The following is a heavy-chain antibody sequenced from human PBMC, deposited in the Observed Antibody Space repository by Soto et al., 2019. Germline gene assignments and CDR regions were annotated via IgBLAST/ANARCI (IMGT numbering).Heavy chain of an antibody. CDR2: ISGSGGST. CDR1: GFTFSSYA. CDR3: AKVAWVAAAGPVSFDY. J-gene: IGHJ4*02. V-gene: IGHV3-23*01. Sequence: GGSLRLSCAASGFTFSSYAMSWVRQAPGKGLEWVSAISGSGGSTYYADSVKGRFTISRDNSKNTLYLQMNSLRAEDTAVYYCAKVAWVAAAGPVSFDYWGQGTLVTVSS. D-gene: IGHD6-13*01.